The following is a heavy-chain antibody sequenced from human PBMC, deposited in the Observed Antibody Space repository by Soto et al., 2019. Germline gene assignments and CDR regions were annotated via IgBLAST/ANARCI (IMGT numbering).Heavy chain of an antibody. CDR2: INAGNGNT. J-gene: IGHJ5*02. CDR1: GYSFTSYA. D-gene: IGHD6-13*01. Sequence: XSVKVSCKASGYSFTSYAMHWVRQAPGQRLEWMGWINAGNGNTKYSQKFQGRVTITRDTSASTAYMELSSLRSEDTAVYYCARGIAAAGTGNWFDPWGQGTLVTVPS. CDR3: ARGIAAAGTGNWFDP. V-gene: IGHV1-3*01.